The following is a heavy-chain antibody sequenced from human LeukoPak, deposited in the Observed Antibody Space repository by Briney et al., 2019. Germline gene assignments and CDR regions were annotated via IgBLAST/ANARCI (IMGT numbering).Heavy chain of an antibody. CDR2: IYYSGSS. V-gene: IGHV4-31*03. D-gene: IGHD5-24*01. CDR3: ARNRDGYNSFDY. Sequence: SQTLSLTCTVSGGSINNGGYYWSWIRQHPGKGLEWIGYIYYSGSSCYNPSLRSRVTISVDTSKNHFSLKLSSVTAADTAVYYCARNRDGYNSFDYWGQGTLVTVSS. J-gene: IGHJ4*02. CDR1: GGSINNGGYY.